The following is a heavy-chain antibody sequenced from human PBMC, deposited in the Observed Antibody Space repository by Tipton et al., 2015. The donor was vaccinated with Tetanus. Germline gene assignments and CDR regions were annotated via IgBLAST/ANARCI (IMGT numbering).Heavy chain of an antibody. V-gene: IGHV5-51*01. CDR1: GYIFNNYW. CDR2: IYPRDSDT. CDR3: ARAHCTDGVCNFDF. D-gene: IGHD2-8*01. Sequence: MQLVQSGGEAKKPGESLKISCKGSGYIFNNYWIGRVLQKPGKGLEWMGIIYPRDSDTRYSPSFQGQVTISVDKSINTAYLQWSSLKATDTSVFYCARAHCTDGVCNFDFWGQGALVTVAS. J-gene: IGHJ4*02.